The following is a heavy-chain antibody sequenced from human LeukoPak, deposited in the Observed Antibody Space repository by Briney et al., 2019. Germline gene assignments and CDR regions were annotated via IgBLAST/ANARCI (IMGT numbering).Heavy chain of an antibody. J-gene: IGHJ6*02. Sequence: GRSLRLSCAASGFTFSSYSMNCVRQAPGNGLEWVSSISSSSSYIYYTDSVKSRFTIYRDNAKDSLYLQMNRLRAEDTALYYCARPLPSWPPSTYIAARPSYYYYGMDVWGQGTTVTVSS. CDR1: GFTFSSYS. V-gene: IGHV3-21*01. CDR3: ARPLPSWPPSTYIAARPSYYYYGMDV. D-gene: IGHD6-6*01. CDR2: ISSSSSYI.